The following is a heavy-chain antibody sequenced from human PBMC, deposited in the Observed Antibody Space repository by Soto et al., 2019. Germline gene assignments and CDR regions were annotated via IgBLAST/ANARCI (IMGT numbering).Heavy chain of an antibody. Sequence: QVQLVESGGVVFQPGTSLRLSCAATGLTFSYYAMHLVRQAPGKGLEWVAVISYDGGEKYYAETVKGRFTSSRDNSKNSLRLHMNSLRGYETGVNNCAKALGELSHESYDYWGQRTLITVSS. V-gene: IGHV3-30*18. CDR2: ISYDGGEK. CDR3: AKALGELSHESYDY. CDR1: GLTFSYYA. D-gene: IGHD3-10*01. J-gene: IGHJ4*02.